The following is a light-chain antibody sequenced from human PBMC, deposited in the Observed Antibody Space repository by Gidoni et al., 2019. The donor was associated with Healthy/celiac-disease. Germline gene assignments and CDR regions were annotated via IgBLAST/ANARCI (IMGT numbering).Light chain of an antibody. CDR2: GAS. Sequence: EIVLTQSPATLSVSPGERATLSCRASKSVNSNLAWYQQKPGQAPRLLIYGASTRATGIPARFSGSGSGTEFTLTISSLQSEDFAVYYCQQYNNWLRTFGQGTKVEIK. CDR3: QQYNNWLRT. J-gene: IGKJ1*01. CDR1: KSVNSN. V-gene: IGKV3-15*01.